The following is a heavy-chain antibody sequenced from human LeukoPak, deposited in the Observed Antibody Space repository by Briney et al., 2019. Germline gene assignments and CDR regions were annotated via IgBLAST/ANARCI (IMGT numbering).Heavy chain of an antibody. J-gene: IGHJ4*02. D-gene: IGHD6-19*01. CDR2: ISYDGSNK. CDR3: ATEDINGYSSFDY. Sequence: GGSLRLSCAASGFTFSSYGMHWVRQAPGKGLEWVAVISYDGSNKYYADSVKGRFTISRDNSKNTLYLQMNSLRAEDTAVYYCATEDINGYSSFDYWGQGTLVTVSS. CDR1: GFTFSSYG. V-gene: IGHV3-30*03.